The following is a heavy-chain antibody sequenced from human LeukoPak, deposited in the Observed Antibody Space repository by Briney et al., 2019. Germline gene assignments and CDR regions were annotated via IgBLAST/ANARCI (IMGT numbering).Heavy chain of an antibody. D-gene: IGHD2-21*01. V-gene: IGHV3-23*01. CDR1: GFTFSSYA. CDR2: ISGSGGST. Sequence: PGGSLRLSCAASGFTFSSYAMSWVRQAPGKGLEWVSAISGSGGSTYYVDSVKGRFTISRDNSKNTLYLQMNSLRAEDTAVYYCAKGPYCGGDCYSGEDYWGQGTLVTVSS. CDR3: AKGPYCGGDCYSGEDY. J-gene: IGHJ4*02.